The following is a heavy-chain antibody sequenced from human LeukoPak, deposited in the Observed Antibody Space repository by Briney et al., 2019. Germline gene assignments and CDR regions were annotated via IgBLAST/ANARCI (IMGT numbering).Heavy chain of an antibody. J-gene: IGHJ4*02. CDR2: ISYDGSNK. Sequence: GGSLRLSCAASGFTFSSYGMHWVRQAPGKGLEWVAVISYDGSNKYYADSVKGRFTISRDNSKNTLYLQMNSLRTEDTAVYYCARAGELLGRAVDYWGQGTLVTVSS. CDR3: ARAGELLGRAVDY. D-gene: IGHD1-26*01. CDR1: GFTFSSYG. V-gene: IGHV3-30*19.